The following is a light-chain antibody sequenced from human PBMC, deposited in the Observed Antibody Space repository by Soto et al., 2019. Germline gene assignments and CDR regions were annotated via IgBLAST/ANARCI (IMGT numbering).Light chain of an antibody. Sequence: QSVLTQPASVSGSHGQSITISCTGATSNIGTFYLVSWFQQHPGRAPKLMIYEVTKRPSGVPDRFSGSKSGNTASLTISGLQAEDEANYYCCSYGGSNNYVFGSGTKLTVL. V-gene: IGLV2-23*02. CDR1: TSNIGTFYL. CDR2: EVT. J-gene: IGLJ1*01. CDR3: CSYGGSNNYV.